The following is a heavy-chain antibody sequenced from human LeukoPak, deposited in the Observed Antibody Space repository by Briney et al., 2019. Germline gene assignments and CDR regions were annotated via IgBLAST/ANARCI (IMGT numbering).Heavy chain of an antibody. V-gene: IGHV3-23*01. Sequence: GGSLRLSCAASGFAFSTYAMSWVRQAPGKGLEWVSALSGSGASTYYADSVKGRFTISRDNSKNTLYLQMNSLRAEDTAIYYCAKDQSYGFDYWGQRTLVTVSS. CDR2: LSGSGAST. D-gene: IGHD5-18*01. J-gene: IGHJ4*02. CDR1: GFAFSTYA. CDR3: AKDQSYGFDY.